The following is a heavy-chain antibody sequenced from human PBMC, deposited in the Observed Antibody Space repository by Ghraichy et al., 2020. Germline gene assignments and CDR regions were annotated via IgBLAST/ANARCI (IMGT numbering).Heavy chain of an antibody. CDR2: FASDGRTK. CDR3: AREGAGDGSGSSPDY. V-gene: IGHV3-30*04. D-gene: IGHD3-10*01. Sequence: LSLTCATSGFTFSDYPMHWARQAPGKGLEGVAVFASDGRTKFYADSVKGRFTISRDNSKNTLYLQMNSLREEDTAVYYCAREGAGDGSGSSPDYWGQGTLVTVTS. CDR1: GFTFSDYP. J-gene: IGHJ4*02.